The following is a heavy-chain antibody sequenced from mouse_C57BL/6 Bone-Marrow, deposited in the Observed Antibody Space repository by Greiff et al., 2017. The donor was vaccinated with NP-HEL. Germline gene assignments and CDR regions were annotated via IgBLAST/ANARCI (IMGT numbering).Heavy chain of an antibody. CDR2: IDPEDGDT. CDR1: GFNIKDYY. J-gene: IGHJ2*01. CDR3: TPIYDGYYDYFDY. Sequence: VHVKQSGAELVRPGASVKLSCTASGFNIKDYYMHWVKQRPEQGLEWIGRIDPEDGDTEYAPKFQGKATMTADTSSNTAYLQLSSLTSEDTAVYYCTPIYDGYYDYFDYWGQGTTLTVSS. D-gene: IGHD2-3*01. V-gene: IGHV14-1*01.